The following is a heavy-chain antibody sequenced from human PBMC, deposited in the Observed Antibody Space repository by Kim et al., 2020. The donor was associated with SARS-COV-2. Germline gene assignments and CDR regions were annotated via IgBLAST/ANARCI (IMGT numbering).Heavy chain of an antibody. CDR2: ISDTGGRT. D-gene: IGHD2-2*01. Sequence: WGSLRLSCAASGFTFSSHAMTWVRQAPGKGLAWVSLISDTGGRTYYAYSVKGRFTISRDNSKNTLYLQMKSLRAEDTALYYCAKEICTSAGGIGSDYWGQGTLVTVSS. CDR3: AKEICTSAGGIGSDY. CDR1: GFTFSSHA. J-gene: IGHJ4*02. V-gene: IGHV3-23*01.